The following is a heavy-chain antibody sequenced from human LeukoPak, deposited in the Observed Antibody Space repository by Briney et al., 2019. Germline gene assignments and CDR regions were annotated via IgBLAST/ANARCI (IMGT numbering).Heavy chain of an antibody. V-gene: IGHV3-74*01. CDR1: GFTFSSYW. CDR2: VNSDGSRT. J-gene: IGHJ3*02. CDR3: ARGRGGGDPFDI. D-gene: IGHD3-16*01. Sequence: PGGSLRLSCAASGFTFSSYWIHWVRQAPGKGLVWVSRVNSDGSRTSYADSVKGRFTISRDNAKDSLYLQMNSLRVEDTAVYYCARGRGGGDPFDIWGQGTKVTVSS.